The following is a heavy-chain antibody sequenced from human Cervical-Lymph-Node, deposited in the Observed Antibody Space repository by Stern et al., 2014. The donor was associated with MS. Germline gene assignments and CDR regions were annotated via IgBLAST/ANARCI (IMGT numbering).Heavy chain of an antibody. CDR2: IHDSGST. Sequence: VQLVESGPGLVKPSQTLSLTCTVSGGSISSSGYYWSWIRQPADKGLEWIGRIHDSGSTYYNPSLKRRVTISMDTAQNPFSPKLTSVTAADTAVYYCATTRWDLFTWNWFDPWGQGTLVTVSS. V-gene: IGHV4-61*02. CDR3: ATTRWDLFTWNWFDP. CDR1: GGSISSSGYY. J-gene: IGHJ5*02. D-gene: IGHD1-26*01.